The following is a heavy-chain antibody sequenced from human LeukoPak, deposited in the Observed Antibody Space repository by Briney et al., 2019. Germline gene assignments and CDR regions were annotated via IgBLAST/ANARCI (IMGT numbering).Heavy chain of an antibody. V-gene: IGHV3-11*01. J-gene: IGHJ4*02. CDR1: GFTFSAYY. CDR3: ARERIVGATEGFDY. CDR2: ISSSGSTI. Sequence: GGSLRLSCAASGFTFSAYYMSWIRQAPGKGLEWVSYISSSGSTIYYADSVKGRFTISRDNAKNSLYLQMNSLRAEDTAVYYCARERIVGATEGFDYWGQGTLVTVSS. D-gene: IGHD1-26*01.